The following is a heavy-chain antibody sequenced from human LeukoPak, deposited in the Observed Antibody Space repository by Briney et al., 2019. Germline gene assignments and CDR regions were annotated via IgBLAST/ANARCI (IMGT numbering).Heavy chain of an antibody. Sequence: SVKVSCKASGGTFSSYAISWVRQAPGQGLEWMGGIIPIFGTANYAQKFQGRVTITTDESTSTAYMELSSLRSEDTAVYYCAIGGRLGYYYMDVWGKGTTVTVSS. CDR1: GGTFSSYA. D-gene: IGHD6-19*01. J-gene: IGHJ6*03. V-gene: IGHV1-69*05. CDR3: AIGGRLGYYYMDV. CDR2: IIPIFGTA.